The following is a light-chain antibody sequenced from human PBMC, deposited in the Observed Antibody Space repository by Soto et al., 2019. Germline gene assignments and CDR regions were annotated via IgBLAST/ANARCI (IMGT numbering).Light chain of an antibody. CDR1: RSDVGTYNY. J-gene: IGLJ1*01. V-gene: IGLV2-14*01. CDR2: EVT. Sequence: QSVLTQPPSASGSPGQSVTISCTGTRSDVGTYNYVSWYQQHPGKAPKLIIYEVTSRPSGVSYRFSGSKSGNSASLTISGLQAEDEADYYCSSYASSSSYVFG. CDR3: SSYASSSSYV.